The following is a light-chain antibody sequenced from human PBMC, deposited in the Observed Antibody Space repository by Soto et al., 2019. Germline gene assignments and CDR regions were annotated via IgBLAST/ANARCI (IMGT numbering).Light chain of an antibody. CDR2: DAS. CDR3: QQRSNWLIT. CDR1: QSVSSY. J-gene: IGKJ5*01. Sequence: EIVLTQSPATLSLSPGERATLSCRASQSVSSYFAWYQQKPGQAPRLLIYDASNRATGIPARFSGSGSGTDLTLTISSLETEDCAVYYCQQRSNWLITFGQGTRLEIK. V-gene: IGKV3-11*01.